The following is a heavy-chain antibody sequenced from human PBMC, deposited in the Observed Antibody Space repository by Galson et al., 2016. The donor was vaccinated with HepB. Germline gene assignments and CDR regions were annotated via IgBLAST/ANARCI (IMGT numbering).Heavy chain of an antibody. Sequence: SLRLSCAASGFPFNIYAMAWVRQAPGKELEWVSGITARGRNIYYADSVKGRFSISRDNSKNTLYLQMDSLRAEDTAVYYCAKDRDSGWRYWYFDPWGRGTVVTVSS. CDR2: ITARGRNI. J-gene: IGHJ2*01. CDR3: AKDRDSGWRYWYFDP. CDR1: GFPFNIYA. V-gene: IGHV3-23*01. D-gene: IGHD6-19*01.